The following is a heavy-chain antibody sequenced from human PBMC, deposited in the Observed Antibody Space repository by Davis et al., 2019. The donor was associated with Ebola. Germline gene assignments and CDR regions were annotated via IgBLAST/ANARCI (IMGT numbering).Heavy chain of an antibody. Sequence: PSETLSLTCTVSGGSISSSSYYWGWIRQPPGKGLEWIGSIYYSGSTYYNPSLKSRVTISVDTSKNQFSLKLSSVTAADTAVYYCARPKEDDYGLLDYWGQGTLVTVSS. CDR2: IYYSGST. V-gene: IGHV4-39*01. J-gene: IGHJ4*02. CDR3: ARPKEDDYGLLDY. CDR1: GGSISSSSYY. D-gene: IGHD4-17*01.